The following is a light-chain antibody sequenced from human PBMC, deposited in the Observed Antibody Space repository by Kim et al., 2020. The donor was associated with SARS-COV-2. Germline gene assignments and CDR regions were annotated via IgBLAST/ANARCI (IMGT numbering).Light chain of an antibody. CDR2: KDS. Sequence: SYELTQPSSVSVSPGQTARITCSGDVLAKKYARWFQQKPGQAPVLVIYKDSERPSGIPERFSGSSSGTTVTLTISGAQVEDEADYYCYSAADNNLRVFGG. CDR1: VLAKKY. V-gene: IGLV3-27*01. J-gene: IGLJ3*02. CDR3: YSAADNNLRV.